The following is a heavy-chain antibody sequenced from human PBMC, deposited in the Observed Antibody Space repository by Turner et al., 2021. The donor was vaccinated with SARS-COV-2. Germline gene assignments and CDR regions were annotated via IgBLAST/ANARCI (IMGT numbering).Heavy chain of an antibody. V-gene: IGHV1-2*02. D-gene: IGHD6-19*01. Sequence: QVQLVQSGAEVRKPGASVKVSCHASGNTFIGQSLHWVREAPGQGLEWMGCFNHESGNIVYAQKCHGRVTLTKETSITSAYMDFSSLRFDDTVEYYCASETRRGSVWSKTFDYWGQGTPVTVSS. J-gene: IGHJ4*02. CDR3: ASETRRGSVWSKTFDY. CDR2: FNHESGNI. CDR1: GNTFIGQS.